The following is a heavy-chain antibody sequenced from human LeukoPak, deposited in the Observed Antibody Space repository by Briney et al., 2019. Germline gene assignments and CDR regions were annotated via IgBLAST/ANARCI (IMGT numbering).Heavy chain of an antibody. J-gene: IGHJ5*02. D-gene: IGHD6-13*01. CDR3: ASLTAAAGTGWFDP. CDR1: GFTFSSYS. CDR2: ISSSSYI. V-gene: IGHV3-21*01. Sequence: GGSLRLSCAASGFTFSSYSMNWVRQAPGKGLEWVSSISSSSYIYYADSVKGRFTISRDNAKNSLYLQMNSLRAEDTAVYYCASLTAAAGTGWFDPWGQGTLVTVSS.